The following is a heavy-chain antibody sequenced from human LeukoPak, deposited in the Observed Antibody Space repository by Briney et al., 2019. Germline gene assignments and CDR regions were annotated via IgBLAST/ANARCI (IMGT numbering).Heavy chain of an antibody. D-gene: IGHD4/OR15-4a*01. J-gene: IGHJ4*02. CDR1: GGSFSGYY. CDR2: INQDGSQK. CDR3: ARRAGAYSHPYDY. Sequence: ETLSLTCAVYGGSFSGYYWSWVRQAPGKGLEWVATINQDGSQKYYADSVRGRFTISRDNGKNSLYLQMNSLRAEDTAVYYCARRAGAYSHPYDYWGQGTLVTVSS. V-gene: IGHV3-7*03.